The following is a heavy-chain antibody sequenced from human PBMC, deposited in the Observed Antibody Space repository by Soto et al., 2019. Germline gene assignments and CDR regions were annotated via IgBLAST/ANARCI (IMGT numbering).Heavy chain of an antibody. CDR3: ARDLSGGYDVVVYYSSYG. CDR1: GVTFRSYS. D-gene: IGHD5-12*01. V-gene: IGHV3-21*01. Sequence: GGSLRVSCAASGVTFRSYSMNWVREAPGKGLEWVSSISSSSSYIYYADSVKGRFTISRDNAKNSLYLQMNSLRAEDTAVYYCARDLSGGYDVVVYYSSYG. J-gene: IGHJ6*01. CDR2: ISSSSSYI.